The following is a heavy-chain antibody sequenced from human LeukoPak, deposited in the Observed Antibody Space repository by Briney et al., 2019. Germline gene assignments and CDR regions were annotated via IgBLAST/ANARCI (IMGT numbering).Heavy chain of an antibody. V-gene: IGHV3-23*01. CDR2: ISGTGSDT. D-gene: IGHD6-13*01. CDR1: GLIFSSYV. CDR3: AKDQPSSSGLFDY. Sequence: GGSLRLSCAASGLIFSSYVMSWVRQAPGKGLEWVSTISGTGSDTYYTDSVKGRFTISRDNSKNTLYLQMNSLRAEDTAVYYCAKDQPSSSGLFDYWGQGTLVTVSS. J-gene: IGHJ4*02.